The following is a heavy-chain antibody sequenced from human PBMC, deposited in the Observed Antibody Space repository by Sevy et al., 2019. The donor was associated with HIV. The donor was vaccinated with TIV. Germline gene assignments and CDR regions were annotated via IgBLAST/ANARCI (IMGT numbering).Heavy chain of an antibody. V-gene: IGHV3-23*01. CDR1: GFTFSSYA. J-gene: IGHJ5*02. Sequence: GGSLRLSCAASGFTFSSYAMSWVRQAPGKGLEWVSAISGSGGSTYYADSVKGRFTISRDNSKNTLYLQMNSLRAEDKAVYYCANIGYCSSTSCYNDDWFDPWGQGTLVTVSS. CDR2: ISGSGGST. D-gene: IGHD2-2*02. CDR3: ANIGYCSSTSCYNDDWFDP.